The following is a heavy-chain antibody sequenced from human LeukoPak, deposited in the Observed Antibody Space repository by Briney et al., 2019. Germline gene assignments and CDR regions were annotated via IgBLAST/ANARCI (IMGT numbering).Heavy chain of an antibody. CDR1: GYTFSSYA. Sequence: QSGGSLRLSCAASGYTFSSYAMSWVRQAPGKGLEWVSDISGSGGSTYYADSVKGRFTISRDNSKNTLYLQMNSLRAEDTAVYYCAKEVVVVITTPTEAGFDYWGQGTLVTVSS. CDR3: AKEVVVVITTPTEAGFDY. CDR2: ISGSGGST. V-gene: IGHV3-23*01. D-gene: IGHD3-22*01. J-gene: IGHJ4*02.